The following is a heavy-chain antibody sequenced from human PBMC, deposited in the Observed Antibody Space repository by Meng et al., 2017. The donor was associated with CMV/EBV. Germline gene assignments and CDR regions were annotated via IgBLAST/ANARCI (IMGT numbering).Heavy chain of an antibody. V-gene: IGHV3-48*03. CDR3: QLRGY. D-gene: IGHD4-17*01. Sequence: GESLKISCAASGFNFSNYEMNWVRQAPGKGLEWLSYISSSGNTKYYADSVKGRFTISRDNANNSLYLQMNSLRPEDAAVYSCQLRGYWGQGTRVTVSS. J-gene: IGHJ4*02. CDR2: ISSSGNTK. CDR1: GFNFSNYE.